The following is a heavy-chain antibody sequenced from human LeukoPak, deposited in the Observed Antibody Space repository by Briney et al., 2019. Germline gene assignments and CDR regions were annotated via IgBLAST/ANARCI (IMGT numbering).Heavy chain of an antibody. J-gene: IGHJ6*03. V-gene: IGHV4-4*07. CDR2: IYTSGST. CDR3: ASPPYGSGRYYYYYMDV. D-gene: IGHD3-10*01. CDR1: GGSISSYY. Sequence: PSETLSLTCTVSGGSISSYYWSWIRQPAGKGLEWIGRIYTSGSTNYNPSLKSRVTMSVDTSKNQFSLKLSSVTAADTAVYYCASPPYGSGRYYYYYMDVWGKGTTVTVSS.